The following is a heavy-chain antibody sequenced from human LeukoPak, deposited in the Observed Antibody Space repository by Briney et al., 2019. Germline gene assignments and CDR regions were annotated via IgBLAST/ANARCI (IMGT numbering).Heavy chain of an antibody. V-gene: IGHV3-53*01. J-gene: IGHJ4*02. CDR2: IYSGGST. D-gene: IGHD3-22*01. Sequence: GGSLRLSCAASGFIVSSNYMSWVRQAPGKGLEWVSIIYSGGSTYYADSVKGRFTISRDNSKNTLYLRMNSLRAEDTAVYYCARDWNSSGYYSDYWGQGTLVTVSS. CDR1: GFIVSSNY. CDR3: ARDWNSSGYYSDY.